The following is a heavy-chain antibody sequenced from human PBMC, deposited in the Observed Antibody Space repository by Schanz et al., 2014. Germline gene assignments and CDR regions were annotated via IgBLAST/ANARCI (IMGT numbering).Heavy chain of an antibody. CDR3: TSMATIPRNWFDP. Sequence: EVELVESGGGLVKPGGSLRLSCVVSGFTFTNAWMSWVRQAPGKGLEWVGRIKSNTDGGTTDYATPVKGRFTISRDDSNNTMYLQMHSLNSQDAAVYYCTSMATIPRNWFDPWGQGTLVTVSS. V-gene: IGHV3-15*01. CDR1: GFTFTNAW. CDR2: IKSNTDGGTT. J-gene: IGHJ5*02. D-gene: IGHD2-2*02.